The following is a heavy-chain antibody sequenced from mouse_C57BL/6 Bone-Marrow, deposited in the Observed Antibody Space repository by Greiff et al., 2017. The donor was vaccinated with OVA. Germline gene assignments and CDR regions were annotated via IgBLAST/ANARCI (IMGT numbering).Heavy chain of an antibody. J-gene: IGHJ3*01. D-gene: IGHD2-5*01. Sequence: QVQLQQPGAELVKPGASVKMSCKASGYTFTSYWITWVKQRPGQGLEWIGDIYPGSGSTNYHEKFTSKATLTVDTSSSTAYMQLSSLTSEDSAVYYCARFHSNYGGFAYWGQGTLVTVSA. CDR2: IYPGSGST. V-gene: IGHV1-55*01. CDR1: GYTFTSYW. CDR3: ARFHSNYGGFAY.